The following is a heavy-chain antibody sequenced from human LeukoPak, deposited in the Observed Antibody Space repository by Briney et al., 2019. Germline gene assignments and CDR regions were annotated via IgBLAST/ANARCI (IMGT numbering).Heavy chain of an antibody. CDR3: ARGQGYSGYDFDY. CDR1: GDSISNYY. D-gene: IGHD5-12*01. V-gene: IGHV4-59*01. J-gene: IGHJ4*02. Sequence: KPSETLSLTCTVSGDSISNYYWSWIRQPPGKGLEWSGYIYNTGSTNYNPSLKSRVTISLDTSKNQFSLSLSSVTTADTAMYYCARGQGYSGYDFDYWGQGTLVTVSS. CDR2: IYNTGST.